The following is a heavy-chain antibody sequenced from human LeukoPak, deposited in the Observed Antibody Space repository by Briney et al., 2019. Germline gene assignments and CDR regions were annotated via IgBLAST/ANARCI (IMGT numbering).Heavy chain of an antibody. D-gene: IGHD5-18*01. V-gene: IGHV4-59*08. CDR2: IYYSGST. CDR3: ARHFRAAMVAYFDY. Sequence: SETLSLTFTVSGGSLRSYYWSWIRQPPGKGLEWIGYIYYSGSTNYNPSLKSRVTISVDTSKNQFSLKLSSVTAADTAVYYCARHFRAAMVAYFDYWGQGALVTVAS. CDR1: GGSLRSYY. J-gene: IGHJ4*02.